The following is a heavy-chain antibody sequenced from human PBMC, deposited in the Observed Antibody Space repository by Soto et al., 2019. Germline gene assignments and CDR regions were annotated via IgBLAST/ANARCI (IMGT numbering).Heavy chain of an antibody. CDR3: AKFHLGGDYVWGSPFDY. CDR2: ISGSGGST. V-gene: IGHV3-23*01. J-gene: IGHJ4*02. D-gene: IGHD3-16*01. CDR1: GFTFSSYA. Sequence: GGSLRLSCAASGFTFSSYAMSWVRQAPGKGLEWVSAISGSGGSTYYADSVKGRFTISRDNSKNTLYLQMNSLRAEDTAVYYCAKFHLGGDYVWGSPFDYWGQGTLVTVSS.